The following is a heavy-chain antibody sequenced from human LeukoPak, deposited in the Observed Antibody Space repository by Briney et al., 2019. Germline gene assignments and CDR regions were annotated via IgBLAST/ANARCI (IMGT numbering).Heavy chain of an antibody. Sequence: PGGSLRLSCGASGFTFSSYAMTWVRQAPGKGLEWVSAISGSGGSTYYADSVKSRFTISRDNSKNTLYLQMNSLRAEDTAVYYCAKEGPPAGGIYYYYMDVWGKGTTVTVSS. V-gene: IGHV3-23*01. J-gene: IGHJ6*03. CDR1: GFTFSSYA. D-gene: IGHD1-14*01. CDR2: ISGSGGST. CDR3: AKEGPPAGGIYYYYMDV.